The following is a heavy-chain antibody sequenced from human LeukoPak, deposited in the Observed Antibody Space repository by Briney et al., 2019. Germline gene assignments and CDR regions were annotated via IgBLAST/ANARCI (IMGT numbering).Heavy chain of an antibody. V-gene: IGHV4-4*07. Sequence: PSETLSLTCTVPGGSISSYYWSWIRQPAGKGLEWIGRIYSSGSTNYNPSLKSRVTMSVDTSKNQFSLKLSSVTAADTAVYYCARDRRDGYNPSAFDPWGQGTLVTVSS. J-gene: IGHJ5*02. CDR2: IYSSGST. D-gene: IGHD5-24*01. CDR3: ARDRRDGYNPSAFDP. CDR1: GGSISSYY.